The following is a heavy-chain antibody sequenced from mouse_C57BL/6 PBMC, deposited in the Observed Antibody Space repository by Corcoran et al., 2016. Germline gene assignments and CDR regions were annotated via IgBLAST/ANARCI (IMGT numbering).Heavy chain of an antibody. CDR1: GYTFTTYG. J-gene: IGHJ3*01. Sequence: QIQLVQSGPELKKPGETVKISCKASGYTFTTYGMSWVKQAPGKGLKWMGWINTYSGVPTYADDFKGRFAFSLETSASTAYLQINNLKNEETATYFCARLATTVVEFAYWGQGTLVTVSA. CDR2: INTYSGVP. D-gene: IGHD1-1*01. V-gene: IGHV9-3*01. CDR3: ARLATTVVEFAY.